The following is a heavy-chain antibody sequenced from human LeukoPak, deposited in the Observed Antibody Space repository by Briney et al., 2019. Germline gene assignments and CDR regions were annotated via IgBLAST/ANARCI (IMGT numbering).Heavy chain of an antibody. CDR2: ISNEGRKK. Sequence: QPGSPLRLSCAASGFSFITYGMHWARRAPGKGLGWGAVISNEGRKKFYAESVKGRFTISRDNSQNTLYLQMNRLRAEDTAVYYCGRDSLGGDYWGQGTLVTVSS. CDR1: GFSFITYG. D-gene: IGHD3-16*01. V-gene: IGHV3-33*08. CDR3: GRDSLGGDY. J-gene: IGHJ4*02.